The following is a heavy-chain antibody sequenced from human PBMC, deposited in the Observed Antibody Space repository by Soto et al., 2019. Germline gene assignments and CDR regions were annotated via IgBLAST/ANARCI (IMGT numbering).Heavy chain of an antibody. V-gene: IGHV3-7*03. CDR3: TRGPPGGYGMDV. J-gene: IGHJ6*02. Sequence: EVQLVDSGGDLVQPGGSLRLSCAASGFTFNSYWMSWVRQAPGKGLEWVANIKEDGSERYYVDSVKGRFTISRDNAKNSVYLQMEGLRVEDTAVYYCTRGPPGGYGMDVWGQGTTVTVSS. CDR2: IKEDGSER. CDR1: GFTFNSYW. D-gene: IGHD3-16*01.